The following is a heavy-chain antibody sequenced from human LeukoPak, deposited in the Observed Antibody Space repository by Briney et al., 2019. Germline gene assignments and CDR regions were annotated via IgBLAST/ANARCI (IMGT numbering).Heavy chain of an antibody. CDR3: ARVFYSSGWYYFDY. CDR2: IYYSGST. CDR1: GGSISIYY. J-gene: IGHJ4*02. Sequence: SETLSLTCTVSGGSISIYYWSWIRQPPGKGLEWIGYIYYSGSTNYNPSLKSRVTISVDTSKNQFSLKLSSVTAADTAVYYCARVFYSSGWYYFDYWGQGTLVTVSS. V-gene: IGHV4-59*08. D-gene: IGHD6-19*01.